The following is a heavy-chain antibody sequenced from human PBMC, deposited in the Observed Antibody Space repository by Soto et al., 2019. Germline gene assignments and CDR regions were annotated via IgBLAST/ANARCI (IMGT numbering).Heavy chain of an antibody. V-gene: IGHV1-18*04. CDR3: ARKRLAAAGGIAEFDY. CDR2: ISTYNGNT. J-gene: IGHJ4*02. CDR1: GYTFTDYA. Sequence: QVQLVPSGAEVTKPWALVKVSCRASGYTFTDYAITWVRQAPGQGPEWMGWISTYNGNTDYAQKFQRRVTLTRDTSTSTASIEGRSLESHDTAMYDCARKRLAAAGGIAEFDYWGQGPLVTVSS. D-gene: IGHD6-13*01.